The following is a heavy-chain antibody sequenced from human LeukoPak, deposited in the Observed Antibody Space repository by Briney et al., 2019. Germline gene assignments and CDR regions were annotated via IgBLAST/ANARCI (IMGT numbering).Heavy chain of an antibody. Sequence: ASVKVSCKASGYTFTSYGISWVRQAPGQGLEWMGWISAYNGNTNYAQKLQGRVTMTTDTSTSTAYMELRSLRSDDTAVYYCARAQWGYYYGSSGYYFWGQGTLVTVSS. J-gene: IGHJ4*02. D-gene: IGHD3-22*01. CDR2: ISAYNGNT. V-gene: IGHV1-18*01. CDR3: ARAQWGYYYGSSGYYF. CDR1: GYTFTSYG.